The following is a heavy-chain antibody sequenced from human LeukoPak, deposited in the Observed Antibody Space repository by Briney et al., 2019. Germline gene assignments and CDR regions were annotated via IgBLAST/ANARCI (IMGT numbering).Heavy chain of an antibody. D-gene: IGHD2-2*01. J-gene: IGHJ6*03. CDR3: ARGDIVVVPAAISHSSSPAYYYYMDV. CDR1: GYTFTSYD. V-gene: IGHV1-8*01. CDR2: MNPNSGNT. Sequence: ASVKVSCKASGYTFTSYDINWVRQATGQGLEWMGWMNPNSGNTGYAQKFQGRVTMTRNTSISTAYMELSSLRSEDTAVYYCARGDIVVVPAAISHSSSPAYYYYMDVWGKGTTVTVSS.